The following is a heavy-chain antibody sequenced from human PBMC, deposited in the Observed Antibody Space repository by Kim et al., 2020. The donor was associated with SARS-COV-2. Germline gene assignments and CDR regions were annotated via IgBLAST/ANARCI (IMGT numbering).Heavy chain of an antibody. CDR3: ARAGCSSTSCYNDY. J-gene: IGHJ4*02. Sequence: QKFQGRVTMTRDTSTNTVYMELSSLRSEDTAVYYCARAGCSSTSCYNDYWGQGTLVTVSS. V-gene: IGHV1-46*01. D-gene: IGHD2-2*02.